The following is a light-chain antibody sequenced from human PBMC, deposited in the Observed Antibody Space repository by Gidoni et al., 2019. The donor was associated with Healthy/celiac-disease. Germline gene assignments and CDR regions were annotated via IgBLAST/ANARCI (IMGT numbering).Light chain of an antibody. CDR2: GKN. CDR3: NSRDSSGNHLV. Sequence: SSELTQYPAVSVALGQTVRITCQGDSLRSYYARWYQQKPGQAPVLVIYGKNNRPAGIPDRFSGSSSGNTASLTITGAKAEDEADYYCNSRDSSGNHLVFGGGTKLTVL. CDR1: SLRSYY. V-gene: IGLV3-19*01. J-gene: IGLJ2*01.